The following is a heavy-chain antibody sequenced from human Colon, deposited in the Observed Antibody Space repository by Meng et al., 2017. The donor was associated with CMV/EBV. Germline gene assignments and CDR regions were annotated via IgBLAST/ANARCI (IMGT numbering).Heavy chain of an antibody. CDR2: ISTSIGN. Sequence: ASVKVSCKASGYTVSSYSISWVRQAPGQGLEWMGCISTSIGNQYAQKFQGRVIVTTDSPTNTAYLEVMSLTFEDTAVYYCVRGAWNSRGCFDHWGQGALVTVSS. J-gene: IGHJ4*02. V-gene: IGHV1-18*01. D-gene: IGHD1-7*01. CDR3: VRGAWNSRGCFDH. CDR1: GYTVSSYS.